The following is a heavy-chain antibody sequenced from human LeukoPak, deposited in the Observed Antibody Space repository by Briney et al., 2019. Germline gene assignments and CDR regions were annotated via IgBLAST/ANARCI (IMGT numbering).Heavy chain of an antibody. CDR1: GFTFSSYW. V-gene: IGHV3-7*01. Sequence: GGSLRLSCAASGFTFSSYWMSWVRQAPGKGLEWVANIKQDGSGKYYMDSVKGRFTISRDNAKNSLYLQMNSLRAEDTAVYYCARSPGSTSCTNGVCYEYYFDYWGQGTLVTVSS. CDR3: ARSPGSTSCTNGVCYEYYFDY. D-gene: IGHD2-8*01. CDR2: IKQDGSGK. J-gene: IGHJ4*02.